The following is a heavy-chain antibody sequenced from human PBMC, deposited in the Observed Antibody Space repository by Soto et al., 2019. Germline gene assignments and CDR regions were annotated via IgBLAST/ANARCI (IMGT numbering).Heavy chain of an antibody. CDR3: ARELYCSSTSCYGFSWFDP. V-gene: IGHV1-18*01. D-gene: IGHD2-2*01. CDR1: GYTFTSYG. CDR2: INAYNGNT. Sequence: ASVKVSCKASGYTFTSYGISWVRQAPGQGLEWMGWINAYNGNTNYAQKLQGRVTMTTDTSTSTAYMELRSLRSDDTAVYYCARELYCSSTSCYGFSWFDPWGQGTLVTVSS. J-gene: IGHJ5*02.